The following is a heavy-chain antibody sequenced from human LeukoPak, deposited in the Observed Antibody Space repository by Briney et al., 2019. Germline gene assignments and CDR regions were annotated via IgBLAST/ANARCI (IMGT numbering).Heavy chain of an antibody. CDR3: ARDYYGSGSYYRFDP. CDR2: INHSGST. J-gene: IGHJ5*02. Sequence: PSETLSLTCAVYGGSFSGYYWSWIRQPPGKGLEWIGEINHSGSTNHNPSLKSRVTISVDTSKNQFSLKLSSVTAADTAVYYCARDYYGSGSYYRFDPWGQGTLVTVSS. D-gene: IGHD3-10*01. V-gene: IGHV4-34*01. CDR1: GGSFSGYY.